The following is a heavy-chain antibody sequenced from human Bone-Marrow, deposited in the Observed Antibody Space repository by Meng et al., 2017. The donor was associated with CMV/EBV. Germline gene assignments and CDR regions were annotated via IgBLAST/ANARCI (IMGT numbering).Heavy chain of an antibody. D-gene: IGHD3-3*01. Sequence: SETLPLTCAASGSSISSSTWWGWIRQPPGKGLEWIGYIYYSGSTNYNPSLKSRVTISVDTSKNQFSLKLSSVTAADTAVYYCARGGLGYDFWSGYYPIYWYFDLWGRGTLVTVSS. CDR3: ARGGLGYDFWSGYYPIYWYFDL. CDR2: IYYSGST. CDR1: GSSISSSTW. V-gene: IGHV4-28*03. J-gene: IGHJ2*01.